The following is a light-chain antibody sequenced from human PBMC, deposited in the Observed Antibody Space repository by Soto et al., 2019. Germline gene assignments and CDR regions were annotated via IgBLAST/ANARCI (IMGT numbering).Light chain of an antibody. CDR2: TDN. J-gene: IGLJ1*01. Sequence: QSDLTQPPSASWTPGQRVTISCSGSSSNIGINTVNWYQQVPGTAPKLLIYTDNQRPSGVPDRFSGSKSGTSASLAISGLQSEDEADYYCAAWDDSLNGLYVFGTGTKVTVL. V-gene: IGLV1-44*01. CDR1: SSNIGINT. CDR3: AAWDDSLNGLYV.